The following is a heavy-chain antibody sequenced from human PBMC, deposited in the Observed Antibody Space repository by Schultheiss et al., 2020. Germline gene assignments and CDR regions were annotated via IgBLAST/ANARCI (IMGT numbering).Heavy chain of an antibody. CDR3: TTQSALGTVAD. D-gene: IGHD6-13*01. V-gene: IGHV3-15*07. CDR1: GFNFNNAW. J-gene: IGHJ4*02. Sequence: GGSLRLSCAASGFNFNNAWMNWVRRAPGKGLEWVGLVKSKANGETTGYAAPVTGRFTISRDDSKNMLYLQMNSLKIEDTAVYYCTTQSALGTVADWGQGTLVTVSS. CDR2: VKSKANGETT.